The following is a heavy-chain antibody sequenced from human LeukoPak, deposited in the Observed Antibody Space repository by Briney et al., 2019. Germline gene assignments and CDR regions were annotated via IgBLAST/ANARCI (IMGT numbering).Heavy chain of an antibody. D-gene: IGHD3-10*01. CDR3: ARKRIYGSGSYGVYYFDY. V-gene: IGHV4-38-2*02. J-gene: IGHJ4*02. CDR1: GYSISSGYY. CDR2: ICHSGST. Sequence: PSETLSLTCTVSGYSISSGYYWGWIRQPPGKGLEWIGSICHSGSTYYNPSLKSRVTISVDTSKNQFSLKLSSVTAADTAVYYCARKRIYGSGSYGVYYFDYWGQGTLVTVSS.